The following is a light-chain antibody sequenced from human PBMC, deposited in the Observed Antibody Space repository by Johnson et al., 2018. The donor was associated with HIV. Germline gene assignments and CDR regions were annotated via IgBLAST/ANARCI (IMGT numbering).Light chain of an antibody. V-gene: IGLV1-51*01. CDR3: GTGDSTPSVYV. CDR1: SSNIGKNS. J-gene: IGLJ1*01. Sequence: QAVLTQPPSVSAAPGQKVTIPCSGSSSNIGKNSVSWYQQLPGTAPKLLIYDNNKRPSGIPDRFSCPKSGTSATLGLTGLQTGDEADSYCGTGDSTPSVYVFATGTKVTVL. CDR2: DNN.